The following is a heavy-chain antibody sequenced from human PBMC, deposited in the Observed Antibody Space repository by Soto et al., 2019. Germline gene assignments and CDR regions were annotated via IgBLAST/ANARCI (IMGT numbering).Heavy chain of an antibody. CDR1: GFTFSSYG. CDR2: IWYDGSNK. V-gene: IGHV3-33*01. Sequence: PGGSLRLSCAASGFTFSSYGMHWVRQAPGKGLEWVAVIWYDGSNKYYADSVKGRFTISRDNSKNTLYLQMNSLRAEDTAVYYCASDAVFGAADVYYFDYWGQGTLVTVSS. D-gene: IGHD3-3*01. CDR3: ASDAVFGAADVYYFDY. J-gene: IGHJ4*02.